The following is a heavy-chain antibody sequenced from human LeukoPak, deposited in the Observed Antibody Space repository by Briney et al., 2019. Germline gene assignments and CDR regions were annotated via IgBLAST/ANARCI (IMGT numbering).Heavy chain of an antibody. CDR3: ARFDYGGSNFDY. Sequence: PSETLSLTCAVSGGSISRSNWWSWVRQPPGKGLEWIGEIYHSGSTNYNPSLKSRVTISVDKSKNQFSLKLSSVTAADTAVYYCARFDYGGSNFDYWGQGTLVTVSS. D-gene: IGHD4-23*01. CDR2: IYHSGST. CDR1: GGSISRSNW. V-gene: IGHV4-4*02. J-gene: IGHJ4*02.